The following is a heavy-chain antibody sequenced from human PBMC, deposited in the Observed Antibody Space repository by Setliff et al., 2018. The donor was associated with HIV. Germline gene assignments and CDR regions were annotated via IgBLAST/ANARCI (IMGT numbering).Heavy chain of an antibody. D-gene: IGHD6-19*01. J-gene: IGHJ4*02. CDR3: IIAYSSGWLAPMGFDS. CDR2: VYYSGST. Sequence: SETLSLTCSVSGGSTSSSSYYWAWVRQPPGKGPEWIGSVYYSGSTHYNPSLKSRVTISVDTSKNQFSLKLSSVTAADTAVYYCIIAYSSGWLAPMGFDSWGQGTLVTVSS. V-gene: IGHV4-39*01. CDR1: GGSTSSSSYY.